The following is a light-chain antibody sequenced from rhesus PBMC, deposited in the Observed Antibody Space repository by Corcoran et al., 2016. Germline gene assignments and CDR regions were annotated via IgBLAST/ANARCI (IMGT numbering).Light chain of an antibody. CDR3: LQYSSSPFS. CDR2: KAS. CDR1: TGISSW. Sequence: DIQMTQSPSSLSASVGDKVTITCRASTGISSWLAWYQQKPGKAPKPLVYKASSFQSGVPSRFSVGGSGPDFTLTISSLQPEDFATYYCLQYSSSPFSFGPGTKLYIK. J-gene: IGKJ3*01. V-gene: IGKV1-22*01.